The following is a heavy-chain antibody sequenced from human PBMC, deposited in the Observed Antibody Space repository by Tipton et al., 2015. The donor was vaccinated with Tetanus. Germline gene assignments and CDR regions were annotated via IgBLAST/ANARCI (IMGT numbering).Heavy chain of an antibody. CDR1: GGSISSGGFY. V-gene: IGHV4-31*11. D-gene: IGHD1-26*01. J-gene: IGHJ4*02. Sequence: TLSLTCAVSGGSISSGGFYWTWIRQHPGKGLEWIGYILYTGSTFTTPSLKSRVTISVDTSKNQFSLKLSSVTAADTAVYYCARGLDQFKSGNLWGQGTLVTVSS. CDR2: ILYTGST. CDR3: ARGLDQFKSGNL.